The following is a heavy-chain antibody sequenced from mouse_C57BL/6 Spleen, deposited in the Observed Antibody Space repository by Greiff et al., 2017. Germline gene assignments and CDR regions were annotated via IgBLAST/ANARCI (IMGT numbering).Heavy chain of an antibody. J-gene: IGHJ2*01. CDR3: ARGGPTVLDY. CDR1: GYTFTSYW. V-gene: IGHV1-69*01. Sequence: VQLQQPGAELVMPGASVKLSCKASGYTFTSYWMHWVKQRPGQGLEWIGEIDPSDSYTNYNQKFKGKSTLTVDKSSSTAYMQLSSLTSEDSAVYYCARGGPTVLDYWGQGTTLTVSS. D-gene: IGHD1-1*01. CDR2: IDPSDSYT.